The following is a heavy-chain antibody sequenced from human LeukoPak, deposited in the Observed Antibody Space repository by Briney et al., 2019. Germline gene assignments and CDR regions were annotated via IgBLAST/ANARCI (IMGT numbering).Heavy chain of an antibody. CDR1: GFTFSSYA. D-gene: IGHD3-22*01. V-gene: IGHV3-30-3*01. J-gene: IGHJ5*02. Sequence: GGSLRLSCAASGFTFSSYAMHWVRQAPGKGLEWVAVISYDGSNKYYADSVKGRFTISRDNSKNTLYLQMNSLRAEDTAVYYCARDYYDSSGYYGTPYNWFDPWGQGTLVTASS. CDR2: ISYDGSNK. CDR3: ARDYYDSSGYYGTPYNWFDP.